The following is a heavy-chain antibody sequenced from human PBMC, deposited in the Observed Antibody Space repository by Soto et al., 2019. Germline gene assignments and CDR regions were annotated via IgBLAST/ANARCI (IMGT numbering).Heavy chain of an antibody. CDR1: GFTFSNAW. J-gene: IGHJ4*02. Sequence: PGGSLRLSCAASGFTFSNAWMNWVRQAPGKGLEWVGRINWESGTIGYADSVKGRFTISRDNAKSSLYLQMDSLRAEDTALYYCAKSQIPRAYSDLDYWGQGTLVTVSS. V-gene: IGHV3-9*01. D-gene: IGHD5-12*01. CDR3: AKSQIPRAYSDLDY. CDR2: INWESGTI.